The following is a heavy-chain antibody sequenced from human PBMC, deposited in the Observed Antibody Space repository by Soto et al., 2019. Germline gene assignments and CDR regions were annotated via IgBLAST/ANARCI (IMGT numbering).Heavy chain of an antibody. CDR3: ARGRVTTVTTRGYFDY. V-gene: IGHV4-34*01. CDR1: GGSFSGYY. J-gene: IGHJ4*02. CDR2: INHSGST. D-gene: IGHD4-17*01. Sequence: SETLSLTCAVYGGSFSGYYWSWIRQPPGKGLEWIGEINHSGSTNYNPSLKSRVTISVDTSKNQFSLKLSSVTAADTAVYYCARGRVTTVTTRGYFDYWGQGTLVTVSS.